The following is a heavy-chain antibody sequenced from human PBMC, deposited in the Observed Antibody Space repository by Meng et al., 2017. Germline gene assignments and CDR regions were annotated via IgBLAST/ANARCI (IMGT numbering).Heavy chain of an antibody. Sequence: VQLVESGGGLVQPGGSLRLSCSASGFHFSSYAMSWVRQAPGKGLEWVSVIYSGGSTYYADSVKGRFTISRDNSKNTLYLQMNSLRAEDTAVYYCASELPGGPNYWYFDLWGRGTLVTVSS. CDR2: IYSGGST. CDR3: ASELPGGPNYWYFDL. D-gene: IGHD3-10*01. V-gene: IGHV3-66*02. J-gene: IGHJ2*01. CDR1: GFHFSSYA.